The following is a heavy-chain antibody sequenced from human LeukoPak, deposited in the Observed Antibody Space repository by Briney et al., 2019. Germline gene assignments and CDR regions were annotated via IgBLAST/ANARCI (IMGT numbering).Heavy chain of an antibody. CDR2: ISAYNGNT. Sequence: ASVTVSFTSSGYTFTIYGISWVRHAPGQGLGWMGWISAYNGNTNYAQKLQGRVTMTTDTSTSTANMELRSLRSDDTAVYYCARDTGYSSGWYYDYWGQGTLVTVSS. D-gene: IGHD6-19*01. CDR1: GYTFTIYG. V-gene: IGHV1-18*01. CDR3: ARDTGYSSGWYYDY. J-gene: IGHJ4*02.